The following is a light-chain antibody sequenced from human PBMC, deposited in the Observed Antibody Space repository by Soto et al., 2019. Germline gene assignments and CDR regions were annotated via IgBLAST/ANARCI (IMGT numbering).Light chain of an antibody. CDR3: QHYNDLPLT. Sequence: EIVMTQSPATLSVSPGERATLSCRASQSISNNLAWYQQKPGQAPRLLIYGASTRATGIPARFSVSGSGTEFTLTISSLQSEDFAVYSCQHYNDLPLTFGGGTKVEIK. CDR1: QSISNN. V-gene: IGKV3-15*01. CDR2: GAS. J-gene: IGKJ4*01.